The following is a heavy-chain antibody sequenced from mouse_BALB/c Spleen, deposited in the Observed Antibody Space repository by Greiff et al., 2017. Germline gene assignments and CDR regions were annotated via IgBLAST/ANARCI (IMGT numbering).Heavy chain of an antibody. CDR2: INPYNGAT. J-gene: IGHJ1*01. Sequence: EVQGVESGPELVKPGASVKISCKASGYSFTGYYMHWVKQSHVKSLEWIGRINPYNGATSYNQNFKDKASLTVDKSSSTAYMELHSLTSEDSAVYYCARVRTGYFDVWGAGTTVTVSS. CDR1: GYSFTGYY. CDR3: ARVRTGYFDV. V-gene: IGHV1-31*01.